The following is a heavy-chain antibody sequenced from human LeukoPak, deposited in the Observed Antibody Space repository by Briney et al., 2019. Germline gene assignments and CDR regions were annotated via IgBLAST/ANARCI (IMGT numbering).Heavy chain of an antibody. Sequence: PGGSLRLSCAASGFTFSDYYMSWIRQAPGKGLEWASYISSSGSTIYYADSVKGRFTISRDNAQNPLYLQMNSLRAEDTAVYYXARLIAAAGTXLXYMXVXGKGTXVT. J-gene: IGHJ6*03. CDR3: ARLIAAAGTXLXYMXV. V-gene: IGHV3-11*01. CDR2: ISSSGSTI. CDR1: GFTFSDYY. D-gene: IGHD6-13*01.